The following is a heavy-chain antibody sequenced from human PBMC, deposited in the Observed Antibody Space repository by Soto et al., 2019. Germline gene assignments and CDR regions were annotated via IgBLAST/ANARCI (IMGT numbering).Heavy chain of an antibody. D-gene: IGHD1-26*01. CDR3: ARDLAKGGGSAGFDY. Sequence: ASVKVSCKASGYTFTGYYMHWVRQAPGQGLEWMGWINPNSGGTNYAQKFQGRVTMTRDTSISAAYMELSRLRSDDTAVYYCARDLAKGGGSAGFDYWGQGTLVTVSS. V-gene: IGHV1-2*02. J-gene: IGHJ4*02. CDR1: GYTFTGYY. CDR2: INPNSGGT.